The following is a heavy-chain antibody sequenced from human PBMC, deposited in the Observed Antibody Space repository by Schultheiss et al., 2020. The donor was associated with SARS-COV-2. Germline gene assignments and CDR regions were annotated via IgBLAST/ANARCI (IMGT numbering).Heavy chain of an antibody. CDR1: GGTFSSYA. J-gene: IGHJ2*01. V-gene: IGHV1-69*13. CDR2: IIPNFGTA. Sequence: SVKVSCKASGGTFSSYAISWVRQAPGQGLEWMGGIIPNFGTANYAQKFQGRVTITADESTSTAYMELSSLRSEDTAVYYCARDATLEWLFADPIVDWYFDLWGRGTLVTVSS. D-gene: IGHD3-3*01. CDR3: ARDATLEWLFADPIVDWYFDL.